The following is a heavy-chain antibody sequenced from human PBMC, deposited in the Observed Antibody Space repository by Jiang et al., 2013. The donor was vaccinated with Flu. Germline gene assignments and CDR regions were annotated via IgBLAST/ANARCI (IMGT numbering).Heavy chain of an antibody. V-gene: IGHV4-31*02. Sequence: GYDLLHGRHLLQPVPSKSRVTISVDTSKNQFSLKLSSVTAADTAVYYCARDGIAARRGADYWGQGTLVTVSS. D-gene: IGHD6-6*01. CDR2: DLLHGRH. CDR3: ARDGIAARRGADY. J-gene: IGHJ4*02.